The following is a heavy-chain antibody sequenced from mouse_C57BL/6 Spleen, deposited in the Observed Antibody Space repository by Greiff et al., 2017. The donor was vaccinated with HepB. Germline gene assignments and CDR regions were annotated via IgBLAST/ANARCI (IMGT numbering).Heavy chain of an antibody. Sequence: QVQLQQSGAELVKPGASVKLSCKASGYTFTEYTIHWVKQRSGQGLEWIGWFYPGSGSIKYNEKFKDKATLTADKSSSTVYMELSRLTSEDSAVYFCARHEDRDYYGRSTPFAYWGQGTLVTVSA. V-gene: IGHV1-62-2*01. J-gene: IGHJ3*01. CDR2: FYPGSGSI. CDR3: ARHEDRDYYGRSTPFAY. CDR1: GYTFTEYT. D-gene: IGHD1-1*01.